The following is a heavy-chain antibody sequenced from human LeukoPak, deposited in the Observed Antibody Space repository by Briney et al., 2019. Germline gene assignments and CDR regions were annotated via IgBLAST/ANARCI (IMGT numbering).Heavy chain of an antibody. CDR2: ISPSGNT. D-gene: IGHD4-11*01. J-gene: IGHJ4*02. CDR1: GGSISSSSYS. Sequence: SETLSLTCTVSGGSISSSSYSWTWIRQPPGKSLEWVGEISPSGNTQYNPSLKSRVTISLDASKSQFYLKLNSVTAADTAVYYCARRVRSADYRLDYWGQGTLVTVSS. CDR3: ARRVRSADYRLDY. V-gene: IGHV4-39*07.